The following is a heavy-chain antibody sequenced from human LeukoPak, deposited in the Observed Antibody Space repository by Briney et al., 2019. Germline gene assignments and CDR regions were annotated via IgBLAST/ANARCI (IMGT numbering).Heavy chain of an antibody. CDR3: VSNISAGFDY. D-gene: IGHD1/OR15-1a*01. V-gene: IGHV5-51*01. Sequence: GESLKISCKGSGFNFVSAWIGWVRQVPGKGLEWMAIIYPGDHDTRYSPSFQGQITISADKSISTAYLQWSSLKASDTAMYYCVSNISAGFDYWGQGTLVTVSS. J-gene: IGHJ4*02. CDR1: GFNFVSAW. CDR2: IYPGDHDT.